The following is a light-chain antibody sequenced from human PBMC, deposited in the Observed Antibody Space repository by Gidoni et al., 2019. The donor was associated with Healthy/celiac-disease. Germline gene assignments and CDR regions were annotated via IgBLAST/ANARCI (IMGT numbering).Light chain of an antibody. J-gene: IGKJ5*01. Sequence: VFTQSPATLSLSPGERATLSCGASQSVSSSYLAWYQQKPGLAPRIRIYDASSRATGIPDRFSGSGSGTDFTLTISRLEPEDFAVYYCQQYGSSPGTFGQGTRLEIK. CDR2: DAS. V-gene: IGKV3D-20*01. CDR3: QQYGSSPGT. CDR1: QSVSSSY.